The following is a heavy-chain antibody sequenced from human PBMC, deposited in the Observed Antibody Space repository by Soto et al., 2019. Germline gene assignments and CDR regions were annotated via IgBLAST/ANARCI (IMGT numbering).Heavy chain of an antibody. CDR3: TRVERFYYYYMDV. CDR2: IRSNSYGGTT. J-gene: IGHJ6*03. Sequence: GGSLRLSCTASGFTFGDYAMNWLRQAPGKGLEWVGFIRSNSYGGTTEYAASVKGRFTISRDDSKSIAYLQVNSLKTEDTAVYYCTRVERFYYYYMDVWGKGTTVTVS. CDR1: GFTFGDYA. V-gene: IGHV3-49*03. D-gene: IGHD3-16*01.